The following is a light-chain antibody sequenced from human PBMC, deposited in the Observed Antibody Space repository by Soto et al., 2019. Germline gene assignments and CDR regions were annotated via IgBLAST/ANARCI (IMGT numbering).Light chain of an antibody. CDR2: DAS. V-gene: IGKV1-33*01. CDR3: QQYDNLLSFT. CDR1: QDIYNY. Sequence: DIQMTQSPSSLSASVGDRVTITCQASQDIYNYLNWYQQKPGKAPKLLIYDASNLETGVPSRFSGRGSGTDFTCTISSLQPEDIATYYCQQYDNLLSFTFGPGTKVDIK. J-gene: IGKJ3*01.